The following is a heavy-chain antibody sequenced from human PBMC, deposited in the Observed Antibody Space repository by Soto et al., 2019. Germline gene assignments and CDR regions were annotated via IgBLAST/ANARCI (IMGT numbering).Heavy chain of an antibody. J-gene: IGHJ4*02. CDR3: ARDGYDGSGSPYPAY. V-gene: IGHV4-59*01. CDR1: GGSMSDYF. CDR2: IYYLGST. Sequence: SETLSLTCSVSGGSMSDYFWSWIRQSPGKGLEWIGYIYYLGSTDYNPSLKSRVTVSVDTSKRQFSLRLTSVTAADTAVYYCARDGYDGSGSPYPAYWGPGTQVTVSS. D-gene: IGHD3-10*01.